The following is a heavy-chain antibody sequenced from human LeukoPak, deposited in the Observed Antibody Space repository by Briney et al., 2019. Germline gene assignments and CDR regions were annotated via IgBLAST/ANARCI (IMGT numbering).Heavy chain of an antibody. CDR3: ARALNPLPGTYYFDY. J-gene: IGHJ4*02. D-gene: IGHD2-15*01. V-gene: IGHV4-4*07. CDR1: GVSINTHY. CDR2: IYISGST. Sequence: KPSETLSLTCTVSGVSINTHYWTWIRQPAGKGLEWIGRIYISGSTDYGPSLESRVTMSVDTSQNQFSLRLSSVTAADTAVYYCARALNPLPGTYYFDYWGQGTLVTVSS.